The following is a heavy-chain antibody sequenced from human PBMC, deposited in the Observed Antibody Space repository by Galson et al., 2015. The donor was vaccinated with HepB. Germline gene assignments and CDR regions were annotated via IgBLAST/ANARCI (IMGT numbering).Heavy chain of an antibody. D-gene: IGHD5-18*01. CDR3: AKGYGSFDS. V-gene: IGHV3-23*01. CDR2: ISGNGDST. J-gene: IGHJ5*01. Sequence: SLRLSCAASGFAFDTHAMSWVRQAPGRGLEWISGISGNGDSTFYADSVKGRFTVSRDNSNNMLYLQMNSLRAEDAGPYFCAKGYGSFDSWGQGILVTVSS. CDR1: GFAFDTHA.